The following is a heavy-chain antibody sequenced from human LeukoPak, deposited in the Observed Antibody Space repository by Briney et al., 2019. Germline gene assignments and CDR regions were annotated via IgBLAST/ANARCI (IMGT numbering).Heavy chain of an antibody. D-gene: IGHD2-21*02. CDR2: ISGSGGST. V-gene: IGHV3-23*01. Sequence: PGGSLRLSCAASGFTFSSYAMSWVRQAPGQGLEWVSAISGSGGSTYYADSVKGRFTISRDNSKNTLYLQMNSLKTEDTAVYYCTTHDGDWTLNYWGQGALVSVSS. CDR3: TTHDGDWTLNY. CDR1: GFTFSSYA. J-gene: IGHJ4*02.